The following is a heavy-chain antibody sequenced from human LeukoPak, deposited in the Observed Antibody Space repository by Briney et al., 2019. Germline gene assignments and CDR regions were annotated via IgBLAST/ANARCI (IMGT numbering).Heavy chain of an antibody. CDR3: ARNYDSSGYYYVGD. D-gene: IGHD3-22*01. J-gene: IGHJ4*02. Sequence: GGSLRLSCAASGSTFSDYYMSWIRQAPGKGLEWVSYISSSGSTIYYADSVKGRFTISRDNAKNSLYLQMNSLRAEDTAVYYCARNYDSSGYYYVGDWGQGTLVTVSS. CDR2: ISSSGSTI. V-gene: IGHV3-11*01. CDR1: GSTFSDYY.